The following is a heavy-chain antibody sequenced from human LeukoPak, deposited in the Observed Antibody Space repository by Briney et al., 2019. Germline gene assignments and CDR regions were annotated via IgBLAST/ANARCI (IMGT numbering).Heavy chain of an antibody. Sequence: GGSLRLSCVASGFTFSSYIMHWVRQAPGKGPEWVAIISYGGNNKYYADSVEGRFTISRDNSKNTMYLQMNSLRAEDTAVYYCARESLAGDGYNKDYWGQGTLVTVSS. J-gene: IGHJ4*02. CDR1: GFTFSSYI. CDR2: ISYGGNNK. D-gene: IGHD5-24*01. CDR3: ARESLAGDGYNKDY. V-gene: IGHV3-30*01.